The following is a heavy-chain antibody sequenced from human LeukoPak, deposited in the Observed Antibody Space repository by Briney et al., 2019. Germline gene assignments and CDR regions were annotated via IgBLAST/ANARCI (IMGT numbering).Heavy chain of an antibody. CDR3: ARDTSGSYFVLYAFDI. D-gene: IGHD1-26*01. Sequence: SGTLSLTCAVSGASISSRDWWSWVRQPPGKGLEWIGEIYHSGSTNYNPSLKSRVTISVDKSKSQFSLRLSPVTAADTAVYYCARDTSGSYFVLYAFDIWGQGTMVTVSS. V-gene: IGHV4-4*02. CDR1: GASISSRDW. CDR2: IYHSGST. J-gene: IGHJ3*02.